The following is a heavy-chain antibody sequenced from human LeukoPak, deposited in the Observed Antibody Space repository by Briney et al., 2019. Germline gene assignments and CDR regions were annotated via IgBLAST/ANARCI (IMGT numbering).Heavy chain of an antibody. CDR3: ARSQARDYFYDSSAWFDP. J-gene: IGHJ5*02. Sequence: SETLSLTCTVSGGSISSYYWSWIRQPAGKGLEWIGRIYTSGSTNYNPSLKSRVTMSVDTSKNHFSLKLSSVTAADTAVYYCARSQARDYFYDSSAWFDPWGQGTLVTVSS. CDR1: GGSISSYY. CDR2: IYTSGST. V-gene: IGHV4-4*07. D-gene: IGHD3-22*01.